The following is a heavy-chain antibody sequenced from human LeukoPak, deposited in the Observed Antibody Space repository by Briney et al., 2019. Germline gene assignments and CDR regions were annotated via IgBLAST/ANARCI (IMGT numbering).Heavy chain of an antibody. J-gene: IGHJ4*02. V-gene: IGHV3-48*04. CDR3: ARDDNWGFDY. CDR1: GFVFSDYS. D-gene: IGHD7-27*01. CDR2: IRGSGSGM. Sequence: GGSLRLSCAASGFVFSDYSMNWVRQAPGEGLGWVANIRGSGSGMGYGSYYGDSVKGRFTISRDNAKTSLYLQMNSLRADDTAVYYCARDDNWGFDYWGRGALVTVSS.